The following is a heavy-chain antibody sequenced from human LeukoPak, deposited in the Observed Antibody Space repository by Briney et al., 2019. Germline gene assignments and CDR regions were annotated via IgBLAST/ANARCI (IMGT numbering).Heavy chain of an antibody. V-gene: IGHV6-1*01. CDR2: TYYNSKWII. CDR1: GDSVSSNSAA. Sequence: SQTLSLTCAISGDSVSSNSAAWNWIRQSPSRGLEWLGRTYYNSKWIIDYAVSERSRITISPDTSKNQLSLQLNSVTPEDTAVYYCATHTPKGGFRSGSYYNDLFDYWGQGTLVTVSS. CDR3: ATHTPKGGFRSGSYYNDLFDY. J-gene: IGHJ4*02. D-gene: IGHD3-10*01.